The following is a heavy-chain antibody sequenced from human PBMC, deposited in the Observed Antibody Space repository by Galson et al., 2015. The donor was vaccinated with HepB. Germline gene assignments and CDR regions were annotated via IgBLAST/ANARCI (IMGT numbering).Heavy chain of an antibody. CDR2: ISSSSSYI. V-gene: IGHV3-21*01. CDR1: GFTFSSYS. CDR3: ARENYDSSGYYYGVDY. Sequence: SLRLSCAASGFTFSSYSMNWVRQAPGKGLEWVSSISSSSSYIYYADSVKGRFTISRDNAKNSLYLQMNSLRAEDTAVYYCARENYDSSGYYYGVDYWGQGTLVTVSS. D-gene: IGHD3-22*01. J-gene: IGHJ4*02.